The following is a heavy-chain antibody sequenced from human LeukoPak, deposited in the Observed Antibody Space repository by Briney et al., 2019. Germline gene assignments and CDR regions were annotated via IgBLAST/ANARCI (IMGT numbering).Heavy chain of an antibody. CDR1: GFTFSSYS. CDR2: ISTSSIYI. CDR3: ARGQDTVITSRDAFDI. Sequence: GGSLRLSCAASGFTFSSYSMNWVRQAPGKGLEWVSSISTSSIYIYYADSVKGRFTISRDNAKNSLYLQMNSLRAEDTAVYYCARGQDTVITSRDAFDIWGEGTMVTVSS. D-gene: IGHD4-23*01. J-gene: IGHJ3*02. V-gene: IGHV3-21*04.